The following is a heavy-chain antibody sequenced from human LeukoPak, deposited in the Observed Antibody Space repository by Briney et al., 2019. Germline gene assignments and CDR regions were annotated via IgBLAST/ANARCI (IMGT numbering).Heavy chain of an antibody. V-gene: IGHV3-7*01. CDR3: ASGMIEFDY. CDR1: GIRFNDYW. D-gene: IGHD1-14*01. Sequence: GGSLRLSCTVSGIRFNDYWMSWVRQAPGKGLEWVANIKEDGGEMYYVDSVKGRFIISRDNAKNSVYLQMNILRVEDTAVYYCASGMIEFDYWGQGTLVTVSS. J-gene: IGHJ4*02. CDR2: IKEDGGEM.